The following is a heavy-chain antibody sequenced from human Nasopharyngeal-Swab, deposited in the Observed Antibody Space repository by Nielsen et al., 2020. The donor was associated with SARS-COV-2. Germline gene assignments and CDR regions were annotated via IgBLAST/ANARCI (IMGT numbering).Heavy chain of an antibody. V-gene: IGHV3-30-3*01. D-gene: IGHD5-18*01. CDR2: ISYDGSNK. CDR3: ARGDSYGASWYFDL. CDR1: GFTFSSYA. Sequence: GGSLRLSCAASGFTFSSYAMHWVRQAPGKGLEWVAVISYDGSNKYYADSVKGRFTISRDNSKNTLYLQMNSLRAEDTAVYYCARGDSYGASWYFDLWGRGTLVTVSS. J-gene: IGHJ2*01.